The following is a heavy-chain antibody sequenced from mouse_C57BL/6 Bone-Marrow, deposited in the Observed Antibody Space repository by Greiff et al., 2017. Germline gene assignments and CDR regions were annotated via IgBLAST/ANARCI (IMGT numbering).Heavy chain of an antibody. Sequence: QVQLQQSGAELAKPGASVKLSCKASGYTFTSYWMHWVNQRPGQGLEWIGYINPSSGYTKYNQKFKDKATLTADKSSSTAYMQLSSLTYEDSAVYYCASLITTVVAPYAMDYWGQGTSVTVSS. V-gene: IGHV1-7*01. CDR1: GYTFTSYW. J-gene: IGHJ4*01. D-gene: IGHD1-1*01. CDR2: INPSSGYT. CDR3: ASLITTVVAPYAMDY.